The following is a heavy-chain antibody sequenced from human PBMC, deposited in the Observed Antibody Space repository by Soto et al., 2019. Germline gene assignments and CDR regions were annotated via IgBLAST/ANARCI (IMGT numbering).Heavy chain of an antibody. Sequence: ASVKVSCKASGYTFTSYGISWVRQAPGQGLEWMGWISAYNGNTNYAQKLQGRVTMTTDTSTSTAYMELRSLRSDDTAVYYCARDFYGRGDYDLVRYYYGMDVWGQGTTVTVSS. CDR3: ARDFYGRGDYDLVRYYYGMDV. D-gene: IGHD5-12*01. CDR2: ISAYNGNT. J-gene: IGHJ6*02. CDR1: GYTFTSYG. V-gene: IGHV1-18*01.